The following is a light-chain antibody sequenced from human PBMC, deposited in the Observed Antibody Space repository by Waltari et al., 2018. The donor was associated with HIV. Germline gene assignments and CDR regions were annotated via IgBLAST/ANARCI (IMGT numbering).Light chain of an antibody. J-gene: IGLJ3*02. CDR3: ATWDDSLNAWV. CDR1: SSNIVRHA. Sequence: SVLNHYPSASGTPRQWVIISCSGTSSNIVRHAATWYQQFPGTAPKLRTYRYGQRPSGVPERFSGSKSATSASLAISGLRSEDEADYYCATWDDSLNAWVFGGGTKLTVL. V-gene: IGLV1-44*01. CDR2: RYG.